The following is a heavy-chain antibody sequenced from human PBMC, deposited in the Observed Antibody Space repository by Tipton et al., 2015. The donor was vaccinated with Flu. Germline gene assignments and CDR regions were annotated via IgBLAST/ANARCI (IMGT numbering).Heavy chain of an antibody. CDR2: IYHSGST. V-gene: IGHV4-4*02. D-gene: IGHD3-22*01. J-gene: IGHJ4*02. Sequence: SLRLSCAVSGGSISSSNWWSWVRQPPGKGLEWIGEIYHSGSTNYNPSLKSRVTISVDKSKNQFSLKLSSVTAADTAVYYCARAKSPGYYYDSSEGAYFDYWGQGRVDTVSS. CDR3: ARAKSPGYYYDSSEGAYFDY. CDR1: GGSISSSNW.